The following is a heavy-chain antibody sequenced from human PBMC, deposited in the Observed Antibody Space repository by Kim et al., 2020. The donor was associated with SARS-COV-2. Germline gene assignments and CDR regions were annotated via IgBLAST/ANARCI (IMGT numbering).Heavy chain of an antibody. CDR3: ARGSGSYGFDS. D-gene: IGHD1-26*01. Sequence: GGSLRLSCAASGFTFSDHWMHWVRQAPGKGPVWVSRINADRSVIEYAASVKGRFTISRDNAKSTLDLQMNSLRPEDTAVYYCARGSGSYGFDSWGLG. V-gene: IGHV3-74*01. CDR1: GFTFSDHW. J-gene: IGHJ4*02. CDR2: INADRSVI.